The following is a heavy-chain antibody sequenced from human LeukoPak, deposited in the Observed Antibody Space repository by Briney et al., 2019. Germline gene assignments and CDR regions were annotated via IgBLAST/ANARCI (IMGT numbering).Heavy chain of an antibody. CDR1: GFTFSNYD. Sequence: GGSLRLSCAATGFTFSNYDMNWVRQAPGKGLEWVSAISASGSFIYYADSVKGRFTISRDNSKNTLYLQMNSLRTGDTAVDYCAKESGYSRGWDNFDFWGQGTLVTVSS. CDR2: ISASGSFI. J-gene: IGHJ4*02. CDR3: AKESGYSRGWDNFDF. V-gene: IGHV3-23*01. D-gene: IGHD6-19*01.